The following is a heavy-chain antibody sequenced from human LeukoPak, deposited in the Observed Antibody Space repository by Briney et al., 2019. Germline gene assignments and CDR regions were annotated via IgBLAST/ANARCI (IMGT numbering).Heavy chain of an antibody. J-gene: IGHJ4*02. D-gene: IGHD5-18*01. Sequence: GASVKVSCKASGYTFTSYAMNWVRQAPGQGLEWMGWINTNTGNPTYAQGFTGRFVFSLDTSVSTAYLQISSLKAEDTAVYYCARFATSRIQLFLIDYWGQGTRVSVSS. CDR2: INTNTGNP. V-gene: IGHV7-4-1*02. CDR3: ARFATSRIQLFLIDY. CDR1: GYTFTSYA.